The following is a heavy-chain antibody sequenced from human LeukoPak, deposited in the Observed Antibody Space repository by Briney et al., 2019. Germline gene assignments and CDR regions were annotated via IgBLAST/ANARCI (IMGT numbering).Heavy chain of an antibody. Sequence: SETLSLTCTVSGGSISSGGYYWSWIRQPPGKGLEWIGYIYHSGSTYYNPSLKSRVTISVDRSKNQFSLKLSSVTAADTAVYYCARGARRITICPVDYWGQGTLVTVSS. CDR1: GGSISSGGYY. V-gene: IGHV4-30-2*01. J-gene: IGHJ4*02. CDR3: ARGARRITICPVDY. CDR2: IYHSGST. D-gene: IGHD3-3*01.